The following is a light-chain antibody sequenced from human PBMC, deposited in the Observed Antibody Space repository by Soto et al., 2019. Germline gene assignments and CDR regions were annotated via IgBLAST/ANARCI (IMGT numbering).Light chain of an antibody. Sequence: EIVLTQSPGTMSLSPGEGATISCRASQSVSDDLAWYQQKPGRDPRLLIYGASSRATGIPDRFSGSGSGTDFTLTISSIEPEEFAVYYCQKRSNWPRTGGQGTKVEIK. J-gene: IGKJ1*01. CDR1: QSVSDD. CDR2: GAS. V-gene: IGKV3-11*01. CDR3: QKRSNWPRT.